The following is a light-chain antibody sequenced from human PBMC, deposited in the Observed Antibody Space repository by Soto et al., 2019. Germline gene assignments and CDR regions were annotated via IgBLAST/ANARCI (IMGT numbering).Light chain of an antibody. CDR3: QQRSNWRIT. V-gene: IGKV3-11*01. CDR1: QSVSSY. J-gene: IGKJ5*01. Sequence: EIVLTQSPATLTLSPRERATLSCRASQSVSSYLAWYQQKPGQAPRLLIYDASNRATGIPARFSGSGSGTDFTLTISSLEPEDFAVYYCQQRSNWRITFGQGTRLEI. CDR2: DAS.